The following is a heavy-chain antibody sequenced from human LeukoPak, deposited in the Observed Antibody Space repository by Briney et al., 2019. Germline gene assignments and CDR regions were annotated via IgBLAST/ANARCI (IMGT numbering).Heavy chain of an antibody. CDR1: GDSISTYH. CDR3: ARDKRHSYGRYFDH. V-gene: IGHV4-59*01. J-gene: IGHJ4*02. CDR2: MQSTGNS. Sequence: SETLSLTCSVSGDSISTYHWNWIRKPPGRGLEWIGYMQSTGNSKYNPSLRSRVTMFVDTSKNQVALILSSVTAADTAVYYCARDKRHSYGRYFDHWGQGAPVTVSS. D-gene: IGHD5-18*01.